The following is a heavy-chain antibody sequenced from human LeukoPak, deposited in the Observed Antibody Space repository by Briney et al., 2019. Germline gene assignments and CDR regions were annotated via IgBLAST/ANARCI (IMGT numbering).Heavy chain of an antibody. D-gene: IGHD5-12*01. CDR2: IWYDGVNK. Sequence: PGGSLRLSCAASGFSFSNYGMHWVRQAPGKGLEWVAVIWYDGVNKYYADSVKGRSTISRDMPKNTLYLQMNSLRAEDTAVYYCAREGIVATLDYWGQGTLVTVSS. V-gene: IGHV3-33*01. CDR1: GFSFSNYG. J-gene: IGHJ4*02. CDR3: AREGIVATLDY.